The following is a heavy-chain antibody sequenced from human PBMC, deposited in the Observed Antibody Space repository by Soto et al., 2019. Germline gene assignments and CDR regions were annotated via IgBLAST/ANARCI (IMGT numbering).Heavy chain of an antibody. D-gene: IGHD1-26*01. J-gene: IGHJ4*02. CDR3: ARDRMTSGHFDS. CDR1: GASISSSY. Sequence: PSETLSLTCAVSGASISSSYWTWIRQPPGKGLEWIGYLHYSGNTNYNPSLKGRVTISEDTSRNQFSLRLNSVTAADTAVYYCARDRMTSGHFDSWGQGMLVPVSS. V-gene: IGHV4-59*01. CDR2: LHYSGNT.